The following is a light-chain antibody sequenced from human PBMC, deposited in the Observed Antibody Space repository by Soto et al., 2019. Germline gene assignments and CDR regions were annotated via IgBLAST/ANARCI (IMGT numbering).Light chain of an antibody. CDR3: QQYNSYPWT. J-gene: IGKJ1*01. CDR2: KAS. Sequence: DIHIAPSPCVLFSPLVYGLPLAFRASQSISSWLAWYQQKPGKAPKLLIYKASGLESGVPSRFSGSGSGTDFTLTISSLQPDDFATYYCQQYNSYPWTFGQGTK. V-gene: IGKV1-5*03. CDR1: QSISSW.